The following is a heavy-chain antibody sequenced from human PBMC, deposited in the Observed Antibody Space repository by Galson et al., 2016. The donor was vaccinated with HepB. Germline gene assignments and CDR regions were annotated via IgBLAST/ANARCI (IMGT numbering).Heavy chain of an antibody. D-gene: IGHD1-26*01. Sequence: SLRLSCAASGFTFGSYGMHWVRQAPGKGLEWVAVISYDGSKKYYADSVKGRFTISRDNSKNTLDLQMNSLRAEDTAVYYCARDRVGATYYYYYMDVWGKGTTVTVSS. CDR1: GFTFGSYG. J-gene: IGHJ6*03. CDR2: ISYDGSKK. CDR3: ARDRVGATYYYYYMDV. V-gene: IGHV3-30*03.